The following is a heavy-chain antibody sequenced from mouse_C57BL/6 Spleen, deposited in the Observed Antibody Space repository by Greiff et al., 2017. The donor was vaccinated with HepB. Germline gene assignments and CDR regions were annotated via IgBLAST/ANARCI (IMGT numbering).Heavy chain of an antibody. J-gene: IGHJ2*01. Sequence: VQLQQSGPELVKPGASVKISCKASGYAFSSSWMNWVKQRPGKGLEWIGRIYPGDGDTNYNGKFKGKATLTADKSSSPAYMQLSRLTSEDSAVYFCARGDYYGSSPYFDYWGQGTTLTVSS. D-gene: IGHD1-1*01. CDR3: ARGDYYGSSPYFDY. CDR1: GYAFSSSW. CDR2: IYPGDGDT. V-gene: IGHV1-82*01.